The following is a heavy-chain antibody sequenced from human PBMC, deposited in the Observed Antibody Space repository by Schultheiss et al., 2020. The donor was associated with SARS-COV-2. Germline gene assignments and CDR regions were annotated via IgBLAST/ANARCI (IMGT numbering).Heavy chain of an antibody. D-gene: IGHD4-17*01. V-gene: IGHV4-39*07. Sequence: SETLSLTCTVSGGSISSSSYYWGWIRQPPGKGLEWIGEINHSGSTNYNPSLKSRVTISVDTSKNQFSLKLSSVTAADTAVYYCASPTTVTTGSDAFDIWGQGTMVTVSS. CDR1: GGSISSSSYY. CDR3: ASPTTVTTGSDAFDI. CDR2: INHSGST. J-gene: IGHJ3*02.